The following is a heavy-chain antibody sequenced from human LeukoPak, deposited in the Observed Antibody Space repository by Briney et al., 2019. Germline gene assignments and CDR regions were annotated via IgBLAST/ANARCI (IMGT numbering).Heavy chain of an antibody. CDR2: IYTSGST. J-gene: IGHJ6*03. Sequence: PSETLSLTCTVSGGSISSYYWSWIRQPAGKGLEWIGRIYTSGSTNYNPSLKSRVTMSVDTSKNQFSLKLSSVTAADTAVYYCARDGGIAAARRNYYYYMDVWGKGTTVTVSS. CDR1: GGSISSYY. D-gene: IGHD6-13*01. CDR3: ARDGGIAAARRNYYYYMDV. V-gene: IGHV4-4*07.